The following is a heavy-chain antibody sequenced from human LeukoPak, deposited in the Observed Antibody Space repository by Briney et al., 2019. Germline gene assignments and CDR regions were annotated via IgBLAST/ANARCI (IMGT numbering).Heavy chain of an antibody. Sequence: SETLSLTCTVSGGSISSYYWSWIRQPPGKGLEWIGFIYHSGSTNYNTSLKSRVIISVDTSKNQFSLKLSSVTAADTAVYYCARGSYYYVSRNWEYYFDYWGQGTLVTVSS. J-gene: IGHJ4*02. CDR1: GGSISSYY. CDR2: IYHSGST. V-gene: IGHV4-59*01. CDR3: ARGSYYYVSRNWEYYFDY. D-gene: IGHD3-10*01.